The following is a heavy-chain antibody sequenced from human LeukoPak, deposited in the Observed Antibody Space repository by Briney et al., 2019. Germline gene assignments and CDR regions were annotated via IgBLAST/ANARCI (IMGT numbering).Heavy chain of an antibody. D-gene: IGHD5-18*01. CDR1: GYTFTSYG. CDR3: ARDRKGSYGHAAFDI. Sequence: ASVKVSCKASGYTFTSYGTSWVRQAPGQGLEWMGWISAYNGNTNYAQKLQGRVTMTTDTSTSTAYMELRSLRSDDTAVYYCARDRKGSYGHAAFDIWGQGTMVTVSS. J-gene: IGHJ3*02. CDR2: ISAYNGNT. V-gene: IGHV1-18*01.